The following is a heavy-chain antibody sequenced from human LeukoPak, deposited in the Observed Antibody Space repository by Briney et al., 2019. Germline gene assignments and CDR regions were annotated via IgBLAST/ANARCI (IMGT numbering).Heavy chain of an antibody. J-gene: IGHJ4*02. CDR3: VKRSDYGANGNYFDY. CDR2: IYSGGFT. V-gene: IGHV3-53*01. D-gene: IGHD4-23*01. Sequence: PGGSLRLSCAASGFTFSDYYMSWVRQAPGKGLEWVSVIYSGGFTYYADSVQGRFTISRDNSKNTLFLQMNSLRAEDTAVYYCVKRSDYGANGNYFDYWGQGTPVTVSS. CDR1: GFTFSDYY.